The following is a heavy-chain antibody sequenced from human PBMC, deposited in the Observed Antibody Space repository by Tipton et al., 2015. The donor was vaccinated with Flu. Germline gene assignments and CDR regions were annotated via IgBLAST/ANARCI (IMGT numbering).Heavy chain of an antibody. CDR3: ARGYVGTTTNHYFRMDV. CDR1: GYNFTIYG. CDR2: ISAYNGYT. Sequence: QLVQSGAEVKKPGASVKVSCKASGYNFTIYGIHWVRQAPGQGLEWMGWISAYNGYTRYSQKVQGRVTMTTDTSTNTAYMDLRSLRSDDTAMYYCARGYVGTTTNHYFRMDVWGQGTTVTVSS. V-gene: IGHV1-18*01. D-gene: IGHD1-26*01. J-gene: IGHJ6*02.